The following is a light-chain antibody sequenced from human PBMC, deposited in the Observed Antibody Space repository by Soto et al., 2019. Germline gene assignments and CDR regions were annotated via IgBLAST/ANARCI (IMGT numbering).Light chain of an antibody. CDR1: SSDVGAYNY. V-gene: IGLV2-8*01. CDR2: EVS. J-gene: IGLJ1*01. CDR3: VSYAGSKNV. Sequence: QSALTQPPSASGSPGQSVTISCTGTSSDVGAYNYVSWYQQHPGKAPKLMIYEVSKRPSGVPDRFSASKSGNTASLTVSGLQAEDEAYYYCVSYAGSKNVFGTGTKLTVL.